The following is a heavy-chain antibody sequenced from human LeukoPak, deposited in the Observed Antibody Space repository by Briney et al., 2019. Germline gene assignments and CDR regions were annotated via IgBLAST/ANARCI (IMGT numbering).Heavy chain of an antibody. D-gene: IGHD6-19*01. J-gene: IGHJ4*02. Sequence: GGSLRLSCVASGFNLDSYWMHWVRPAPGKGLLWVSRINADGKDTPYEDSVRGRFSVSRDNAKNTLYLQMNRLRAEDTAVYYCAKGSSSGWPDYFDYWGQGVLVTVSS. V-gene: IGHV3-74*01. CDR2: INADGKDT. CDR3: AKGSSSGWPDYFDY. CDR1: GFNLDSYW.